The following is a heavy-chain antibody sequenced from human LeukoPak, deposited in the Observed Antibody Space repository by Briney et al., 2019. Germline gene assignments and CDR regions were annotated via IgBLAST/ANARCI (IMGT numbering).Heavy chain of an antibody. CDR1: GYSISSGYY. J-gene: IGHJ6*03. Sequence: PSETLSLTCAVSGYSISSGYYWGWIRQPPGKGLEWIGSIYHSGSTYYNPSLKSRVTISVDTSKNQFSLKLSSVTAADTAVYCCARRDIGAAYSSLGYYYMDVWGKGTTVTVSS. CDR3: ARRDIGAAYSSLGYYYMDV. CDR2: IYHSGST. D-gene: IGHD2-15*01. V-gene: IGHV4-38-2*01.